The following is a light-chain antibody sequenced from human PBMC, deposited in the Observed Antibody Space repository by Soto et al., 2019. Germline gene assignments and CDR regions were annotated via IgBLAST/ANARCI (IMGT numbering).Light chain of an antibody. V-gene: IGKV1-39*01. J-gene: IGKJ1*01. Sequence: DIQMTQSPSSLSAFVGDRVTITCRASQSISSSLNWYQQKSGKAPQFLNSAASSLQSGVPSRFSGGGSGTDFTLTISSLQPEDFATYYCQQSYSTPRTFGQGTKVEIK. CDR2: AAS. CDR3: QQSYSTPRT. CDR1: QSISSS.